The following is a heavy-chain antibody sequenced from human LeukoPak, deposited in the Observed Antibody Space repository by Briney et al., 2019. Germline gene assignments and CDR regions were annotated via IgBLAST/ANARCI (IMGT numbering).Heavy chain of an antibody. Sequence: PSETLSLTCTVSGGSMSHYYWSWTRQPPGKGLEWIGYIYYSGSTDYNPSLKSRVTISVDTSKNQFSLKLTSVTAADTAVYYCTRHGVAGSNVYYFDFWGQGTLVTVSS. CDR3: TRHGVAGSNVYYFDF. CDR1: GGSMSHYY. CDR2: IYYSGST. D-gene: IGHD3-3*01. V-gene: IGHV4-59*08. J-gene: IGHJ4*02.